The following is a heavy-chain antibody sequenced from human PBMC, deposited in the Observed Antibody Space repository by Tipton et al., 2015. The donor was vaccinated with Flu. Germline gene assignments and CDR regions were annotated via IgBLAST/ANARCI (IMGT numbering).Heavy chain of an antibody. CDR3: AKKVTTSDFDY. D-gene: IGHD1-14*01. CDR2: IDQGGNT. V-gene: IGHV4-39*07. Sequence: TLSLTCTVSGGSISSKIYYWSWIRRTPGKGLEWIGGIDQGGNTYYKASFKSRVTISADTSKNQFSLNLRSVTAADTAVYYCAKKVTTSDFDYWGQGILVAVSS. CDR1: GGSISSKIYY. J-gene: IGHJ4*02.